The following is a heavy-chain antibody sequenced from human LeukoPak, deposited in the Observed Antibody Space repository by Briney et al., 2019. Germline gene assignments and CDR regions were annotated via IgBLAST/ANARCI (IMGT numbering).Heavy chain of an antibody. Sequence: GGSLRLSCAASGFTFTNYAMTWVRQAPGKGLEWVSSISDTYATTYYTDSVKGRCTISRDNSKNTVYPQLNNLRAEDTAVYFCVRHDSFIPFWGQGTLVTVSS. CDR3: VRHDSFIPF. D-gene: IGHD2-21*01. V-gene: IGHV3-23*01. CDR2: ISDTYATT. J-gene: IGHJ4*02. CDR1: GFTFTNYA.